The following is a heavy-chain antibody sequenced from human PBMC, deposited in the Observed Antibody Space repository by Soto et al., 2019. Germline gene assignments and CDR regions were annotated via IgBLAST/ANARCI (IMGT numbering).Heavy chain of an antibody. CDR1: GYTFTSYA. J-gene: IGHJ6*02. CDR2: INAGNGNT. CDR3: AAPTVTSRNYYYGMDV. Sequence: ASVKVSCKASGYTFTSYAMHWVRQAPGQRLEWMGWINAGNGNTKYSQKFQGRVTITRDTSASTAYMELSSLRSEDTAVYYCAAPTVTSRNYYYGMDVWGQGTTVTVSS. D-gene: IGHD4-17*01. V-gene: IGHV1-3*01.